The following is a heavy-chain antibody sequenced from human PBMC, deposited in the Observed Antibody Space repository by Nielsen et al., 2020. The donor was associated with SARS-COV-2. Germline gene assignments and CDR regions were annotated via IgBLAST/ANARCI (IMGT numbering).Heavy chain of an antibody. CDR1: GFTFSSYG. Sequence: GESLKISCAASGFTFSSYGMHWVRQAPGKGLEWVAVISYDGSNKYYADSVKGRFTISRDNSKNTPYLQMNSLRAEDTAVYYCAKDPPAMVRGYGMDVWGQGTTVTVSS. V-gene: IGHV3-30*18. CDR2: ISYDGSNK. J-gene: IGHJ6*02. CDR3: AKDPPAMVRGYGMDV. D-gene: IGHD3-10*01.